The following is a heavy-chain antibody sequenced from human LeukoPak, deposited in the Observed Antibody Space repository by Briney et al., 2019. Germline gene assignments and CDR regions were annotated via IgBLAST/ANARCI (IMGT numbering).Heavy chain of an antibody. CDR1: GFTFSRYW. D-gene: IGHD3-10*01. J-gene: IGHJ5*02. V-gene: IGHV3-74*01. CDR3: ARVASGSYNWFDP. Sequence: GGSLRLSCAASGFTFSRYWMHWVRQAPKKGLVWVSRINTDGSRTTCADSVKGRFTISRDNAKNTVYLQMNSLRAEDTAVYYCARVASGSYNWFDPWGQGTLVTVSS. CDR2: INTDGSRT.